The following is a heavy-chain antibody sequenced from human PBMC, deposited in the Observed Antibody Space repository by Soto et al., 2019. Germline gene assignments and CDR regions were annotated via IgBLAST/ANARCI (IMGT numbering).Heavy chain of an antibody. CDR2: ISGSGGST. Sequence: PGGSLRLSCAASGFTFSSYAMSWVRQAPGKGLEWVSAISGSGGSTYYADSVKGRFTISRDNSKNTLYLQMNSLRAEDTAVYYCAKDRYSSGWYDEAHFDFWGQGTLVTVSS. CDR3: AKDRYSSGWYDEAHFDF. CDR1: GFTFSSYA. V-gene: IGHV3-23*01. D-gene: IGHD6-19*01. J-gene: IGHJ4*02.